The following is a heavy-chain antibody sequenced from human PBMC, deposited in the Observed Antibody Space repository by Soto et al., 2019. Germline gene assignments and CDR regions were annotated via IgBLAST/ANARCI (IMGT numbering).Heavy chain of an antibody. CDR3: ARDPYYYDTGGYPSRYNWFDP. D-gene: IGHD3-22*01. Sequence: ASVKVCCEASGGTFSSYAISWVRQAPGQGLEWMGGIIPISDTTNYAQKFQGRVTITADESTSTAYMELSSLRSEDTAVYYCARDPYYYDTGGYPSRYNWFDPWGQGTLVTVSS. CDR1: GGTFSSYA. CDR2: IIPISDTT. V-gene: IGHV1-69*13. J-gene: IGHJ5*02.